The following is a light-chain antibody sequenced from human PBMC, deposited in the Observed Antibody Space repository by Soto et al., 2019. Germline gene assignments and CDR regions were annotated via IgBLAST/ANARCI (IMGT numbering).Light chain of an antibody. CDR2: AAS. V-gene: IGKV1-27*01. Sequence: DIQMTQSPSSLSASVGDRVTITCRASRTIIGYLNWYQLKPGKAPKLLIYAASTLQAGVPSRFSGSGSGTDFTLTISSLQPEDVAAYYCQKYNSAPLIFGGGTKVDIK. CDR3: QKYNSAPLI. CDR1: RTIIGY. J-gene: IGKJ4*01.